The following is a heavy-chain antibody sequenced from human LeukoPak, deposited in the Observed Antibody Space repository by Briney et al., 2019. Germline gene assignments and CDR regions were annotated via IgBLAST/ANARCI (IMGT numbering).Heavy chain of an antibody. CDR1: GYTFTSYY. CDR2: INPSGGST. J-gene: IGHJ4*02. D-gene: IGHD5-18*01. CDR3: ARARDVDTAMVTGFDY. Sequence: ASVKVSCKASGYTFTSYYMHWVRQAPGQGLEWMGIINPSGGSTSYAQKFQGRVTMTRDTSTSTVYTELSSLRSEDTAVYYCARARDVDTAMVTGFDYWGQGTLVTVSS. V-gene: IGHV1-46*01.